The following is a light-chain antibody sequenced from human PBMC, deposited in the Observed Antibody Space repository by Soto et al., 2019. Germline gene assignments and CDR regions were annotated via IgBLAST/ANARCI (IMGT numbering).Light chain of an antibody. CDR2: AVS. V-gene: IGLV2-14*01. J-gene: IGLJ1*01. Sequence: SALTQPASVSGSPGQSITISCTGTSSDVGLYDYVSWYQQHPGKAPQLVIYAVSNRPSGVSNRFSASKSGNTASLFISGLQAEDEADYYCSAYTSDSSYVFGSGTKVTVL. CDR1: SSDVGLYDY. CDR3: SAYTSDSSYV.